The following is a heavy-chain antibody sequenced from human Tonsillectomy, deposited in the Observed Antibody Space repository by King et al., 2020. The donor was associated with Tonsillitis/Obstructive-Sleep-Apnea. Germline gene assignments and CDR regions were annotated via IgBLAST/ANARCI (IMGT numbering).Heavy chain of an antibody. CDR1: GYSFTSYW. D-gene: IGHD3-22*01. Sequence: QLVQSGAEVKKSGESLRISCKGSGYSFTSYWISWVRQMPGKGLEWMGRIDPSDSYTNYSPSFQGHVTISADKSISTAYLQWSSLKASDTAMYYCARRDDSSGSYYYYVMEVWGEGTTGTVSS. CDR2: IDPSDSYT. V-gene: IGHV5-10-1*01. CDR3: ARRDDSSGSYYYYVMEV. J-gene: IGHJ6*04.